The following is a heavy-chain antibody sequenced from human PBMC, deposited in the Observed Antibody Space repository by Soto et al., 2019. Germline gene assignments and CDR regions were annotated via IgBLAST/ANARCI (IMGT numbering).Heavy chain of an antibody. V-gene: IGHV3-23*01. CDR3: AKVANADILTGYYSNFDY. D-gene: IGHD3-9*01. CDR1: GFPFTNYA. Sequence: PGGSLRLSCVASGFPFTNYAMSWVRQAPGKGLEWVSAISGSGGSTYYADSVKGRFTISRDKSKNTLDLQMNSLRAEDTAVYYCAKVANADILTGYYSNFDYWGHGTLVTVSS. J-gene: IGHJ4*01. CDR2: ISGSGGST.